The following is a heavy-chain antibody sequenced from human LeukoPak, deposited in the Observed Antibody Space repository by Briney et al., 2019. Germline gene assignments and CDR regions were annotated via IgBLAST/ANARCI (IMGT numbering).Heavy chain of an antibody. V-gene: IGHV3-23*01. D-gene: IGHD6-19*01. J-gene: IGHJ4*02. Sequence: GGSLRLSCVVSGFTFSSYSMNWVRQAPGKGLEWVSAITGSGGSTYYADSVKGRFTISRDNSKNTVYLQMNSLRVDDTAVYYCANSKVADFHYWGQGTRVTVSS. CDR2: ITGSGGST. CDR3: ANSKVADFHY. CDR1: GFTFSSYS.